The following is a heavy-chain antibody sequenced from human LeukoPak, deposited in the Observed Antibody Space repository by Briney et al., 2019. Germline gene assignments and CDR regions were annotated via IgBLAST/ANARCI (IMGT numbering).Heavy chain of an antibody. Sequence: GVTLSFSCAASAFTFSDYYWIWMPQAQGNGLEGVTYISSSSSYTNHADSVKGRFTITRANDKNLVYLKMNSLRAEDSAVYYCARDRATQLRWFGPWGQGTLVTVSS. V-gene: IGHV3-11*06. J-gene: IGHJ5*02. CDR2: ISSSSSYT. D-gene: IGHD1-1*01. CDR3: ARDRATQLRWFGP. CDR1: AFTFSDYY.